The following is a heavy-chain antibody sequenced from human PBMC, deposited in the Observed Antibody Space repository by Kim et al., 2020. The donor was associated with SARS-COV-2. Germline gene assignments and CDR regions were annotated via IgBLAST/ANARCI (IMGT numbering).Heavy chain of an antibody. CDR2: TNHSGST. Sequence: SETLSLTCAVYGGSFSDYNWSWIRQPPGKGLEWIGETNHSGSTSLSPSLKSRITISVDTSKSQFSLRLKSMTATDTAVYYCARGRAGVVPAPVLGLGPYYDYYAMDVWGRGTPVAVSS. CDR3: ARGRAGVVPAPVLGLGPYYDYYAMDV. V-gene: IGHV4-34*01. D-gene: IGHD2-2*02. CDR1: GGSFSDYN. J-gene: IGHJ6*02.